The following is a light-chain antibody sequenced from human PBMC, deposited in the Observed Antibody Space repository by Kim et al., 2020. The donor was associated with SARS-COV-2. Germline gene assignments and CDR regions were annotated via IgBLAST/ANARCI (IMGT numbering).Light chain of an antibody. Sequence: SASVADRVTLTCRASQDVKNWLAWYKQKPGKAPQLLIYGAFNLQSGVPSRFSGSKTGTDFTLTINGLQPEDFAIYFCQQANNFPYTFGQGTKLEI. V-gene: IGKV1D-12*01. J-gene: IGKJ2*01. CDR2: GAF. CDR3: QQANNFPYT. CDR1: QDVKNW.